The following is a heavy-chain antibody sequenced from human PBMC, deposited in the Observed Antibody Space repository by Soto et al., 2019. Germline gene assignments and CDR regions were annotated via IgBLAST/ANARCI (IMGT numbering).Heavy chain of an antibody. J-gene: IGHJ4*02. CDR2: IDTSGSST. V-gene: IGHV3-74*01. Sequence: XGSLRLSAEASGFIFTKFWMHWVRQVPGKGLVWVSRIDTSGSSTSYADSVKGRFTISRDNAKNTVSLQMNSLRAEDTGVYYCAKDSWYFDLWTQGSLVTVSS. CDR1: GFIFTKFW. CDR3: AKDSWYFDL. D-gene: IGHD6-13*01.